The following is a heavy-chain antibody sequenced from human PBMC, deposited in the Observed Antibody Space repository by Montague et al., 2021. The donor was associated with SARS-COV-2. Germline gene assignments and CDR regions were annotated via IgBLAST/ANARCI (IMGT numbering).Heavy chain of an antibody. CDR1: GGSISSSSYY. CDR3: ARDLRRGFDP. V-gene: IGHV4-39*07. D-gene: IGHD3-10*01. Sequence: SETLSLTCTVSGGSISSSSYYWSRNRQRPGKGLVWIRSNNCSGSTNHYLNLKSRVTIAVDKSKNQFSLKLSTVTAADTAGYYCARDLRRGFDPWGQGTLVTVSS. J-gene: IGHJ5*02. CDR2: NNCSGST.